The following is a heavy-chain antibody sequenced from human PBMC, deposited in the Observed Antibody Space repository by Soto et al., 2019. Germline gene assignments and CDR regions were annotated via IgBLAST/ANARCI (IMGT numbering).Heavy chain of an antibody. CDR2: IYYSGST. CDR1: GASVSSGDYY. J-gene: IGHJ5*02. D-gene: IGHD1-1*01. V-gene: IGHV4-31*03. CDR3: ARESGELPPHWLDP. Sequence: SDTLSLTCTVSGASVSSGDYYWSWIRQHQGKGLEWVGYIYYSGSTYYNPSLKSRVTISADTSKNQFSLQLRSVTAADTAVYYCARESGELPPHWLDPWCQGTLVTVSS.